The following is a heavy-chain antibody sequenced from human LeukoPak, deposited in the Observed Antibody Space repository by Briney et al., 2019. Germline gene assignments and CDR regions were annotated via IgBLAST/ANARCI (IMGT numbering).Heavy chain of an antibody. CDR2: INAGNGNT. D-gene: IGHD6-13*01. J-gene: IGHJ4*02. CDR3: TRDPYSSSWYVVYYFDY. CDR1: GYTFTSYA. V-gene: IGHV1-3*01. Sequence: GASVKVSCKASGYTFTSYAMHWVRQAPGQRLEWMGWINAGNGNTKYSQKFQGRVTMTRDTSTSTVYMELSSLRSEDTAVYYCTRDPYSSSWYVVYYFDYWGQGTLVTVSS.